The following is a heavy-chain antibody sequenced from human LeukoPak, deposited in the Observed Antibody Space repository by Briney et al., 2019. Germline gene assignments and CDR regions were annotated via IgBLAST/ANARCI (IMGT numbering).Heavy chain of an antibody. CDR2: IYDSDST. J-gene: IGHJ4*02. CDR3: ARSRAFDL. Sequence: GGSLRLSCVASGFSVRTNYMNWVRQAPGKRPEWVAIIYDSDSTYYTDSVKGRFTISRDSSKDTVYLQMNSLRIEDTALYYCARSRAFDLWGQGTLVTVSS. CDR1: GFSVRTNY. V-gene: IGHV3-53*01.